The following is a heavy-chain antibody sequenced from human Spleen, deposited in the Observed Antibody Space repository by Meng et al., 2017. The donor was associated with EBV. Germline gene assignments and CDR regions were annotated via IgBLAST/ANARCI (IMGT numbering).Heavy chain of an antibody. V-gene: IGHV4-39*07. CDR2: FYYSGTT. CDR3: ARGYNGFFDH. Sequence: QLHRQEAGPGLVKPSATLSLTCSVSGRYISSSGYHWAWIRQPPGKGLEWIGNFYYSGTTYYKSSLQCLVTMSVDTSKNQFSLRVTSVIAADTAVYYCARGYNGFFDHWGQGTLVTVSS. D-gene: IGHD5-12*01. J-gene: IGHJ4*02. CDR1: GRYISSSGYH.